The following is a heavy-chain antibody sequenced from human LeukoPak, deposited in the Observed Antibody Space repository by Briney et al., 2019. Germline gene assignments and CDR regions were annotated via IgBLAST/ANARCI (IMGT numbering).Heavy chain of an antibody. CDR1: GGSISSHH. D-gene: IGHD3-3*01. J-gene: IGHJ4*02. Sequence: SQTLSLTCTVSGGSISSHHWSWIRQPPGKGLEWIGYIYYSGSTNYNPSLKSRVTISVDTSKNQFSLKLSSVTAADTAVYYCAIGIFGVLDYWGQGTLVTVSS. V-gene: IGHV4-59*11. CDR3: AIGIFGVLDY. CDR2: IYYSGST.